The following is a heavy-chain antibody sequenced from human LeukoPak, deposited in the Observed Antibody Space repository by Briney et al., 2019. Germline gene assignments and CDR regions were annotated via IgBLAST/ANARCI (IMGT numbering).Heavy chain of an antibody. Sequence: GGSLRLSCAASGFSFSDTWMNWVRQAPGKGVEWVGLIKRKTDDGTTDYAAPEKGRFTISRDDSKNTLYLQMNSLKTEDTAVYYCTTQSGAWNFDYWGQGTLVTVSS. CDR2: IKRKTDDGTT. V-gene: IGHV3-15*07. J-gene: IGHJ4*02. CDR3: TTQSGAWNFDY. CDR1: GFSFSDTW. D-gene: IGHD1-1*01.